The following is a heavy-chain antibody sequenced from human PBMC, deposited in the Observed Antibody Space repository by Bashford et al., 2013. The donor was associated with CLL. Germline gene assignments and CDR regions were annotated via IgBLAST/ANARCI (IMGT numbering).Heavy chain of an antibody. CDR3: GSVAASHYFYGMDV. V-gene: IGHV4-30-4*01. D-gene: IGHD6-13*01. Sequence: SETLSLTCTVSGGSINSGDYYWSWIRQPPGKGLEWIGYIYYSGSTYYNPSLKSRISISVDTSKNQFSLKLNSVTAADTAVYYCGSVAASHYFYGMDVWGQGTTVTVSS. CDR1: GGSINSGDYY. J-gene: IGHJ6*02. CDR2: IYYSGST.